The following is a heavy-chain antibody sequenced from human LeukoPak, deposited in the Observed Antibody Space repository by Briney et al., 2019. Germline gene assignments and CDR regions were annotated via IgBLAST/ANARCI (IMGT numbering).Heavy chain of an antibody. CDR1: GGSISSSNW. D-gene: IGHD2-21*02. V-gene: IGHV4-4*02. CDR3: ARDCGGDCYSAFDY. CDR2: VFSTGST. Sequence: TSETLSLTCAVSGGSISSSNWWSWVRQSPGEGLEWIGSVFSTGSTYYNPSLKSRVSVSVDTSKNQFSLRLNSVTAADTAVYYCARDCGGDCYSAFDYWGQGALVTVSS. J-gene: IGHJ4*02.